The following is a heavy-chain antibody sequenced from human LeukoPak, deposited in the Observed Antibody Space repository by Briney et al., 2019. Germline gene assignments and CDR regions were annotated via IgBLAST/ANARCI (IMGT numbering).Heavy chain of an antibody. J-gene: IGHJ4*02. D-gene: IGHD1-26*01. Sequence: SETLSLTCSVSGGSIGTYYWSWIRQPPGKGLEWIGYVYYTGWTSYNPSVESRVTISADTSKNQFSLRLSSVTAADTALYYCARGTLSGSYYDLDHWGQGTLVTVSS. V-gene: IGHV4-59*01. CDR2: VYYTGWT. CDR3: ARGTLSGSYYDLDH. CDR1: GGSIGTYY.